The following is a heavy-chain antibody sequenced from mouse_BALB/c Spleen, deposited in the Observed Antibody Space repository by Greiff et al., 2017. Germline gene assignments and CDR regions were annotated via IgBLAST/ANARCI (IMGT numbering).Heavy chain of an antibody. CDR3: AREGGYLDWFAY. CDR2: IDTSDSYT. Sequence: QVQLQQPGAELVMPGASVKMSCKASGYTFTDYWMHWVKQRPGQGLEWIGAIDTSDSYTSYNQKFKGKATLTVDESSSTAYMQLSSLTSEDSAVYYCAREGGYLDWFAYWGQGTLVTVSA. D-gene: IGHD2-3*01. CDR1: GYTFTDYW. J-gene: IGHJ3*01. V-gene: IGHV1-69*01.